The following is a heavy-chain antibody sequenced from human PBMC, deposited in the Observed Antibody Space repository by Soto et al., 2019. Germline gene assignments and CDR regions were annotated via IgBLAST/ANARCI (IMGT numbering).Heavy chain of an antibody. CDR3: ARLAWGDDYDSRTPSGWFDP. CDR2: ISAYNGNT. V-gene: IGHV1-18*04. D-gene: IGHD3-22*01. Sequence: ASVKVSCQASGYTFTSYGISWVRQAPGQGLEWMGWISAYNGNTNYAQKLQGRVTMTTDTSTSTAYMELRSLRSDDTAVYYCARLAWGDDYDSRTPSGWFDPWGQGTLVTVSS. J-gene: IGHJ5*02. CDR1: GYTFTSYG.